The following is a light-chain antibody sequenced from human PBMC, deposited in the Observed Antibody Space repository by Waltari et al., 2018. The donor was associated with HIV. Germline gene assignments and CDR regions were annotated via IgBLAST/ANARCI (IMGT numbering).Light chain of an antibody. Sequence: QSVLTQPPSVSAAPGQRVTISCTGSSSNIGAGYDVHWYQHLPGTAPKLLIYDNNNRPSGFPDRSSGSKSGTSASLAITGLQAEDEADYYCQSYDSSLSGVIFGGGTKLTVL. J-gene: IGLJ2*01. CDR3: QSYDSSLSGVI. V-gene: IGLV1-40*01. CDR1: SSNIGAGYD. CDR2: DNN.